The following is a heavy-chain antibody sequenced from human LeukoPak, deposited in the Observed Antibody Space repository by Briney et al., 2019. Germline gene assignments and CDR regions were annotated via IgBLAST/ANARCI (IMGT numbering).Heavy chain of an antibody. CDR2: IYSSGST. CDR1: GGSISTYY. D-gene: IGHD1-26*01. V-gene: IGHV4-4*07. CDR3: ARDNSVGGIAWWFDP. Sequence: SETLSLTCTVSGGSISTYYWSWIRQPAGKGLEWIGRIYSSGSTNYNPSLKSRVTMSVDTSKNQFSLKLNSVTAADTAVYYCARDNSVGGIAWWFDPWGQGTLVTVSS. J-gene: IGHJ5*02.